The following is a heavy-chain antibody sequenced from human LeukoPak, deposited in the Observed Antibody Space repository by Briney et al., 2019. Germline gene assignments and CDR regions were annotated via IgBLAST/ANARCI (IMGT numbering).Heavy chain of an antibody. CDR3: ARLRNYYDSSGDDY. D-gene: IGHD3-22*01. Sequence: SETLSLTCAVSGYSISSGYYWGWIRQPPGKGLEWIGSIYHSGSTYYKPSLKSRVTISVDTSKNQFSLKLSSVTAADTAVYYCARLRNYYDSSGDDYWGQGTLVTVSS. V-gene: IGHV4-38-2*01. CDR2: IYHSGST. CDR1: GYSISSGYY. J-gene: IGHJ4*02.